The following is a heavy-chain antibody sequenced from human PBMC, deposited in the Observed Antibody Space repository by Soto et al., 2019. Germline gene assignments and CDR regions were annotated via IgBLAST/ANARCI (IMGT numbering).Heavy chain of an antibody. J-gene: IGHJ4*02. Sequence: SETLSLTCTVSGASISGFYWSWIRKSAGKGLEWIGRIYDSGSSYYNPPLKSRVTMSVDTSKNQFSLKLSSVTAADTAVYYCAREKGYISGPKNFDYWGQGTLVTVSS. D-gene: IGHD5-12*01. CDR2: IYDSGSS. CDR3: AREKGYISGPKNFDY. CDR1: GASISGFY. V-gene: IGHV4-4*07.